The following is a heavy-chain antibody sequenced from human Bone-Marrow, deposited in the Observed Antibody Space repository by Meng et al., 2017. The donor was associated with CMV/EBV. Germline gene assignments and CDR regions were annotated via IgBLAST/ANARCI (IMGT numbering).Heavy chain of an antibody. CDR1: IFSNYG. CDR3: AKDYEGYCSSTSCRLFDH. V-gene: IGHV3-23*01. CDR2: ISGSGGST. D-gene: IGHD2-2*01. J-gene: IGHJ4*02. Sequence: IFSNYGMHWVRQAPGKGLEWVSAISGSGGSTYYADSVKGRFTISRDNSKNTLYLQMNSLRAEDTAVYYCAKDYEGYCSSTSCRLFDHWGQGTLVTVSS.